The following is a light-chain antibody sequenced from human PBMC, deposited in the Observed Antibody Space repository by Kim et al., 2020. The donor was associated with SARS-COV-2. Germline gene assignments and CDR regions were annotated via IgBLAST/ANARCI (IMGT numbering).Light chain of an antibody. V-gene: IGLV1-47*02. Sequence: QSVLTQPPSASGTPGQTVIISCSGGTSNIGNNYVYWYQQFPGTAPKLLISYSNQRASGVPDRFSGSKSGTSASLAISGLRSEDELDYYCAAWDNSLSSVVFGGGTQLTVL. CDR1: TSNIGNNY. CDR2: YSN. CDR3: AAWDNSLSSVV. J-gene: IGLJ3*02.